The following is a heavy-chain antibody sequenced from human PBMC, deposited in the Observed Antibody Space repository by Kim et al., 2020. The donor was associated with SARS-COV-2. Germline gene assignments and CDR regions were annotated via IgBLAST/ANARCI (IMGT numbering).Heavy chain of an antibody. D-gene: IGHD4-4*01. CDR1: GFILSDSF. Sequence: GGSLRLSCAASGFILSDSFLHWVRQASGKGPEWVGRIRSKANSDATVYAASVKGRFINSRDDSQNTAYLQMNSLETEDTAVYYCSSTTEAPASNVYWGQGTLVTVSS. J-gene: IGHJ4*02. V-gene: IGHV3-73*01. CDR3: SSTTEAPASNVY. CDR2: IRSKANSDAT.